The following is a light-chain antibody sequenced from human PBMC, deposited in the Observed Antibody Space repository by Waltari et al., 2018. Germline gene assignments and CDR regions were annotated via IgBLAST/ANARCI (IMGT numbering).Light chain of an antibody. CDR3: QHRGHWPPVAT. V-gene: IGKV3-11*01. CDR2: DSS. J-gene: IGKJ3*01. Sequence: IVLTQSPATLSLSPGERATLSCRASQSISSYLAWYQQRPGQSPRLLIYDSSNRATGIPARFIGSGSGTDFTLTISSLEPEDFAVYYCQHRGHWPPVATFGPGTIVD. CDR1: QSISSY.